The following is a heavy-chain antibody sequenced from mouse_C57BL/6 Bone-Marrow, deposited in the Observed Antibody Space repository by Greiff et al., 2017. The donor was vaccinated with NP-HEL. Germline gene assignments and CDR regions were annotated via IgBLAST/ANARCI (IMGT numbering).Heavy chain of an antibody. CDR1: GFPITSGYY. D-gene: IGHD1-3*01. Sequence: VQGVESGPGLVKPSQSLFLTCSITGFPITSGYYWIWIRQSPGKPLEWMGYITHSGETFYNPSLQSPISITRETSKNQFFLQLNSVTTEDTAMYYCAGDSNSWFAYWGQGTLVTVSA. V-gene: IGHV12-3*01. J-gene: IGHJ3*01. CDR2: ITHSGET. CDR3: AGDSNSWFAY.